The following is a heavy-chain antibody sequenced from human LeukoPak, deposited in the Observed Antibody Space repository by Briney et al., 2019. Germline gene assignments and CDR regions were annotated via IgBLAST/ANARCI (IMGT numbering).Heavy chain of an antibody. CDR3: GRWGYFDSGNYFVVDY. Sequence: SETLSLTCTVSGDSIRNYYWNWIRQAPGKALEWIGHIHYNGDTAYNFSLKSRVTISMDTSKNQFSLKLSSVTAADTAVYYCGRWGYFDSGNYFVVDYWGQGTVVTVSS. CDR2: IHYNGDT. V-gene: IGHV4-59*01. J-gene: IGHJ4*02. D-gene: IGHD3-22*01. CDR1: GDSIRNYY.